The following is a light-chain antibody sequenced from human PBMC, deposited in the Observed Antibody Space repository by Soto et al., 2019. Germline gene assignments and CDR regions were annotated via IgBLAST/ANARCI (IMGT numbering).Light chain of an antibody. CDR2: EGS. J-gene: IGLJ1*01. Sequence: QSALTQPASVSGSPGQSITISCTGTSSDVGSYNLVSWYQQHPGKAPKLMNYEGSKRPSGVSNRFSGSKSGNTASLTISGLQAEDEADYYCCSYAGSSTFFYVFGTGTKVTVL. CDR1: SSDVGSYNL. CDR3: CSYAGSSTFFYV. V-gene: IGLV2-23*03.